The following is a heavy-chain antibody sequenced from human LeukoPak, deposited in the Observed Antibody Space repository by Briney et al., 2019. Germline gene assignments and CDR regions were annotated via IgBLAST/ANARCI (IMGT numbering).Heavy chain of an antibody. Sequence: ASVKVSCKASGYTFTGYYMHWVRQAPGQGLEWMGWINPNSGGTNYAQKFQGWVTMTRDTSISTAYMELSRLRSDDTAVYYCARDGGSGSSSLGFDYWGQGTLVTVSS. CDR2: INPNSGGT. CDR3: ARDGGSGSSSLGFDY. V-gene: IGHV1-2*04. J-gene: IGHJ4*02. D-gene: IGHD3-10*01. CDR1: GYTFTGYY.